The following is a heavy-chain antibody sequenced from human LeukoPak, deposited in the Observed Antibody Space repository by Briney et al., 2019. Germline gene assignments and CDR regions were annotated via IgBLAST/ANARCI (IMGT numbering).Heavy chain of an antibody. Sequence: VSVKVSCKASGYTFTGYYMHWVRQAPGQGLEWMGWINPNSGGTNYAQKFQGRVSMTRDTSISTAYMELSRLRSDDTAVYYCARGGVWGENYYYMDVWGKGTTVTVSS. D-gene: IGHD3-16*01. J-gene: IGHJ6*03. CDR2: INPNSGGT. CDR1: GYTFTGYY. V-gene: IGHV1-2*02. CDR3: ARGGVWGENYYYMDV.